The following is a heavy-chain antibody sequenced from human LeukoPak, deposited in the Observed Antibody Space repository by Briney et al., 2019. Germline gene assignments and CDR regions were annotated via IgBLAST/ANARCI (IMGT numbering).Heavy chain of an antibody. CDR3: AIPHYDSSGYPIDYFDY. Sequence: ASVKVSCKASGYTFTSYGISWVRQAPGQGLEWMGWISAYNGNTNYAQKLQGRVTMTTDTSTSTAYMELRSLRSDDTAVYYCAIPHYDSSGYPIDYFDYWGQGTLVTVSS. CDR1: GYTFTSYG. CDR2: ISAYNGNT. V-gene: IGHV1-18*01. D-gene: IGHD3-22*01. J-gene: IGHJ4*02.